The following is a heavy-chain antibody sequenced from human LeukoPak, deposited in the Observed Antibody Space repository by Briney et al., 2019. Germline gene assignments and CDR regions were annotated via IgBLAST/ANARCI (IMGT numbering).Heavy chain of an antibody. CDR1: GGSISRGSYY. CDR2: VYNSGST. V-gene: IGHV4-61*02. Sequence: NPSETLSLTCIVSGGSISRGSYYWNWIRQPAGKGLEWMGRVYNSGSTNYNPSLKSRVTISTDMSKNQFSLKLSSVTAADTAVYYCARQTFGALYFDSWGQGTLVTVSS. D-gene: IGHD3-10*01. CDR3: ARQTFGALYFDS. J-gene: IGHJ4*02.